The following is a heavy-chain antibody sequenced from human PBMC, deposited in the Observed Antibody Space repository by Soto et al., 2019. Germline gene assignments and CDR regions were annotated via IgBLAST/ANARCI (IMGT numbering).Heavy chain of an antibody. CDR2: IYYSGST. CDR3: ARAPTWDPNYYFDY. D-gene: IGHD1-26*01. Sequence: SETLSLTCTVSGGSISSYYWSWIRQPPGKGLEWIGYIYYSGSTNYNPSLKSRVTISVDTSKNQFSLKLSSVTAADTAVYYCARAPTWDPNYYFDYWGHGTLVTVSS. V-gene: IGHV4-59*01. J-gene: IGHJ4*01. CDR1: GGSISSYY.